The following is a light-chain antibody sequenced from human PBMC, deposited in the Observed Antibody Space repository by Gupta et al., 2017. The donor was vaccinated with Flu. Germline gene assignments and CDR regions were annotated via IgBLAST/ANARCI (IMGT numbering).Light chain of an antibody. Sequence: QSVLTQPPSVSGAPGQRVTISCTGSRSNIGADYDVHWYQHLPGTAPKLLIFGNTKRPSGVPDRFSGSKSGTSASLVITGLQAGDEADYYCQSYDTSLSTVVFGGGTKLTVL. CDR3: QSYDTSLSTVV. J-gene: IGLJ2*01. CDR2: GNT. V-gene: IGLV1-40*01. CDR1: RSNIGADYD.